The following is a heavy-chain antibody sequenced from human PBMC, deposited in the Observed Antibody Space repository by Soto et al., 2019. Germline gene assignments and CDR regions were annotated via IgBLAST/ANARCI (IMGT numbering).Heavy chain of an antibody. D-gene: IGHD4-4*01. CDR1: GFPFSTYP. CDR3: VKLPVTTASYYYFGMDV. V-gene: IGHV3-23*01. Sequence: GGSLRLSCAASGFPFSTYPMNWVRQVPGKGLEWVSGISGSGISTFYADSVKGRFTISRDNSKNTVYLQTNRLRAEDTALYYCVKLPVTTASYYYFGMDVWGQGTTVTVSS. CDR2: ISGSGIST. J-gene: IGHJ6*02.